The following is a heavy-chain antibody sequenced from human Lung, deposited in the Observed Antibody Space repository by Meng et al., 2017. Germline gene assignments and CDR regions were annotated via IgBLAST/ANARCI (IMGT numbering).Heavy chain of an antibody. Sequence: VPLVASGGGRVQPGGSLRLSWAASGFTFRSYWMHWVRQAPGKGLVWVSRIRGDGGSIVYADSVKGRFTISRDNAKNTLFLQMNSLRAEDTAVYYCARESGYFEYWGQGILVTVSS. CDR1: GFTFRSYW. CDR2: IRGDGGSI. CDR3: ARESGYFEY. J-gene: IGHJ4*02. V-gene: IGHV3-74*03.